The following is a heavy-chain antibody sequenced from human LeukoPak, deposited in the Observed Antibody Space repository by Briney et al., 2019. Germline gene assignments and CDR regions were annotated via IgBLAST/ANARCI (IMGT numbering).Heavy chain of an antibody. CDR3: AREGITGTFNWFDP. CDR2: IIPIFGTA. J-gene: IGHJ5*02. V-gene: IGHV1-69*05. D-gene: IGHD1-20*01. CDR1: GGTFSSYA. Sequence: AASVKVSCKASGGTFSSYAISWVRQAPGQGLEWMGGIIPIFGTANYAQKFQGRVTITTDESTSTAYMELSSLRSEDTAVYYCAREGITGTFNWFDPWGQGTLVTVSS.